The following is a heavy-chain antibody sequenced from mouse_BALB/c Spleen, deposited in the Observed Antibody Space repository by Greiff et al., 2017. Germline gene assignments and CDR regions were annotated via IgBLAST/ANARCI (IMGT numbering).Heavy chain of an antibody. CDR1: GYAFSSYW. CDR2: IYPGDGDT. J-gene: IGHJ3*01. CDR3: ASYGYDGAY. D-gene: IGHD2-2*01. V-gene: IGHV1-80*01. Sequence: VHLVESGAELVRPGSSVKISCKASGYAFSSYWMNWVKQRPGQGLEWIGQIYPGDGDTNYNGKFKGKATLTADKSSSTAYMQLSSLTSEDSAVYFCASYGYDGAYWGQGTLVTVSA.